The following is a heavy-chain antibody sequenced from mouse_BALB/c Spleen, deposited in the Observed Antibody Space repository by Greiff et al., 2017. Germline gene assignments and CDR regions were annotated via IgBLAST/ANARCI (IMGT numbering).Heavy chain of an antibody. Sequence: EVQRVESGGGLVKPGGSLKLSCAASGFTFSSYAMSWVRQSPEKRLEWVAEISSGGSYTYYPDTVTGRFTISRDNAKNTLYLEMSSLRSEDTAMYYCARRESTMISWFAYWGQGTLVTVSA. CDR3: ARRESTMISWFAY. V-gene: IGHV5-9-4*01. D-gene: IGHD2-4*01. J-gene: IGHJ3*01. CDR1: GFTFSSYA. CDR2: ISSGGSYT.